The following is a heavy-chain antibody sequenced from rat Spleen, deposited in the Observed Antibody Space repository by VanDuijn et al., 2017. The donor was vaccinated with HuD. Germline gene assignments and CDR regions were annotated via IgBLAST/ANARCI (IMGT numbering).Heavy chain of an antibody. Sequence: EVQLVESGGGLVEPGRSLKLSCVASGFTFNKSWMTWIRQAPGKGLEWIASITHTGGNVYYPDSVKGRFTISRDNAKSTLYLQMDSLRSKDTATFYCTSHYDGTYPFTYWGQGTLVTVSS. CDR1: GFTFNKSW. V-gene: IGHV5-31*01. D-gene: IGHD1-12*02. J-gene: IGHJ3*01. CDR2: ITHTGGNV. CDR3: TSHYDGTYPFTY.